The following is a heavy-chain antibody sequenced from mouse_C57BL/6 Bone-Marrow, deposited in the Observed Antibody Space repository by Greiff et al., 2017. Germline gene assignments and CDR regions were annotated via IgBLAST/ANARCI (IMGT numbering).Heavy chain of an antibody. V-gene: IGHV7-3*01. Sequence: EVQLVESGGGLVQPGGSLSLSCAASGFTFTDYYMSWVRQPPGKALEWLGFISHKANGSTTEYSASVKGRFTISRDNSQSILYLHMNARRAEDSATYDCARVYYGNPFDYWGQGTTLTVSS. J-gene: IGHJ2*01. CDR2: ISHKANGSTT. CDR1: GFTFTDYY. D-gene: IGHD2-1*01. CDR3: ARVYYGNPFDY.